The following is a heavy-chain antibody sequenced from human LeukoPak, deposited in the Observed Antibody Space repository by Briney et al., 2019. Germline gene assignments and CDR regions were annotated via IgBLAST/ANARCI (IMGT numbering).Heavy chain of an antibody. CDR3: ARVLRTRAGPSSSSVVGY. J-gene: IGHJ4*02. Sequence: ASVKVSCKASGYTFTGYYMHWVRQAPGQGLEWMGWINPNSGGTNYAQKFQGRVTMTRDTSISTAYMELSRLRSDDTAVYYCARVLRTRAGPSSSSVVGYWGQGTLVTVSS. CDR1: GYTFTGYY. D-gene: IGHD6-6*01. V-gene: IGHV1-2*02. CDR2: INPNSGGT.